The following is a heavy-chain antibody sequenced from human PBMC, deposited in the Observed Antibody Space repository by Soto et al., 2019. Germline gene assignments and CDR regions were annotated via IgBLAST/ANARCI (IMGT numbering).Heavy chain of an antibody. Sequence: QVQLVQSGAEVKKPGASVKVSCKASGYTFTSYGISWVRQAPGQGLEWMGWISAYNGNTNYAQKLQGSVTMTTDTSTSTAYMELRSLRSDDTAVYYCAMTPITMVRGVANYYYYYGMDVWGQGTTVTVSS. CDR1: GYTFTSYG. J-gene: IGHJ6*02. CDR2: ISAYNGNT. CDR3: AMTPITMVRGVANYYYYYGMDV. D-gene: IGHD3-10*01. V-gene: IGHV1-18*01.